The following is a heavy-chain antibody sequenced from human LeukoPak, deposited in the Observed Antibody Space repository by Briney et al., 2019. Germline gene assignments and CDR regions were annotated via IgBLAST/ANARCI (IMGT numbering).Heavy chain of an antibody. CDR1: GYSISSGYY. J-gene: IGHJ4*02. D-gene: IGHD6-19*01. CDR2: IYHSGST. Sequence: SETLSLTCTVSGYSISSGYYWGWIRQPPGKGLEWIGSIYHSGSTYYNPSLKSRVTISVDTSKNQFSLKLSSATAADTAVYYCARGAGYSSGWYHYFDYWGQGTLVTVSS. CDR3: ARGAGYSSGWYHYFDY. V-gene: IGHV4-38-2*02.